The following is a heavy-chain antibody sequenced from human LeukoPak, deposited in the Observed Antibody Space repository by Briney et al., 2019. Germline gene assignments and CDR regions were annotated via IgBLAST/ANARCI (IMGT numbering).Heavy chain of an antibody. CDR2: IYYSGST. CDR3: ARHEYSGSYYGLSWFDP. Sequence: SETLSLTCTVSGGSISNSGYYWGWIRQPPGKGLEWIASIYYSGSTYYNPSLKSRVTISVDTSKNQLSLKLSSLTAADAAVYYCARHEYSGSYYGLSWFDPWGQGTLVTVSS. J-gene: IGHJ5*02. V-gene: IGHV4-39*01. CDR1: GGSISNSGYY. D-gene: IGHD1-26*01.